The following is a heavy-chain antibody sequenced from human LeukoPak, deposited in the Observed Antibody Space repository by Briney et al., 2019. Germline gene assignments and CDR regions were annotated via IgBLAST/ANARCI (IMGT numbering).Heavy chain of an antibody. CDR3: ARAYSSGWTDYYYYGMDV. D-gene: IGHD6-19*01. CDR2: IYHSGST. CDR1: GGSISSSSW. J-gene: IGHJ6*02. V-gene: IGHV4-4*02. Sequence: SGTLSLTCAVSGGSISSSSWWSWVRQPPGQGLEWIGEIYHSGSTNYNPSLKSRVTISVDKSKNQFSLKLSSVTAADTAVYYCARAYSSGWTDYYYYGMDVWGQGTTVTVSS.